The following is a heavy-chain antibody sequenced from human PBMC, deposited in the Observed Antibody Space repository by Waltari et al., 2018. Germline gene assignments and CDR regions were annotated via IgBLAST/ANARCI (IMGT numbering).Heavy chain of an antibody. J-gene: IGHJ4*02. V-gene: IGHV3-23*01. Sequence: EVQLLESGGGLVQPGGSLRLSCAASEFTFSSYAMNWVRQAPGKGLEWVSTISGSGGNTYYADSVKGRFTISRDNSKNTLYLQMNSLRAEDTAVYYCAKDPAGTYYFEYWGQGTLVTVSP. CDR1: EFTFSSYA. CDR2: ISGSGGNT. CDR3: AKDPAGTYYFEY. D-gene: IGHD6-19*01.